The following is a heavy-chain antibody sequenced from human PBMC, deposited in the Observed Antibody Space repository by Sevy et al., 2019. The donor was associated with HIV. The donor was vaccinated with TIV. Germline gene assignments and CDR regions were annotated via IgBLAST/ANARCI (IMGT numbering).Heavy chain of an antibody. J-gene: IGHJ4*02. CDR1: GGSFSGYY. CDR3: ARVRGAYDYVWGSYRLELDY. V-gene: IGHV4-34*01. D-gene: IGHD3-16*02. Sequence: SETLSLTCAVYGGSFSGYYWSWNRQPPGKGLEWIGEINHSGSTNYNPTLKSRVTISVDTSKNQFSLKLSSVTAADTAVYYCARVRGAYDYVWGSYRLELDYWGQGTLVTVSS. CDR2: INHSGST.